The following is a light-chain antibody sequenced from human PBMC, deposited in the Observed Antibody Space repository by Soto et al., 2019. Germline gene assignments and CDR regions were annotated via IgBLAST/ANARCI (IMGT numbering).Light chain of an antibody. J-gene: IGLJ1*01. CDR3: TSYRSDSTYV. Sequence: QSALIQPASVSGSPGQSITISCTGTNSDLGSYNYVSWYQQHPGKVPKLIIYDVSNRPSGVSNRFSGSKSGNTASLTISGLQAEDEAEYYCTSYRSDSTYVFGTGTKLTVL. V-gene: IGLV2-14*01. CDR2: DVS. CDR1: NSDLGSYNY.